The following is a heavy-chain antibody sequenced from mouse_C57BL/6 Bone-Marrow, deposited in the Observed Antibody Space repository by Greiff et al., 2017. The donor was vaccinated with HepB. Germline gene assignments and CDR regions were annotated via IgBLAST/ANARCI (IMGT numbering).Heavy chain of an antibody. CDR1: GFTFSSYG. CDR2: ISSGGSYT. J-gene: IGHJ4*01. CDR3: ARFYGSSLYAMDY. Sequence: VQLQQSGGDLVKPGGSLKLSCAASGFTFSSYGMSWVRQTPDKRLEWVATISSGGSYTYYPDSVKGRVTITRDNAKNTLYLQMSSLKSEATAMYYCARFYGSSLYAMDYWGQGTSVTVSS. V-gene: IGHV5-6*01. D-gene: IGHD1-1*01.